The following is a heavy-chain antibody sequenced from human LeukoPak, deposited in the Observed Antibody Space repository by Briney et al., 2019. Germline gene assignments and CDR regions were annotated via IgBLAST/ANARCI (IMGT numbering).Heavy chain of an antibody. V-gene: IGHV3-7*03. D-gene: IGHD3-3*01. Sequence: GGSLRLSCAASGFTFSSYWMSWVRQAPGKGLEWVANIKQDGSEKYYVDSVKGRFTISRDNAKNSLYLQMNSLRAEDTAVYYCAKDLNNYDFWSGYYTDAFDIWGQGTMVTVSS. J-gene: IGHJ3*02. CDR1: GFTFSSYW. CDR2: IKQDGSEK. CDR3: AKDLNNYDFWSGYYTDAFDI.